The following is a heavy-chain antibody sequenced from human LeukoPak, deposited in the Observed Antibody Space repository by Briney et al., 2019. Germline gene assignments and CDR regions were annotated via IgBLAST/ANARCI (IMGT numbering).Heavy chain of an antibody. D-gene: IGHD3-3*01. Sequence: PGGSLRLSCAASGFIFSNHGMHWVRQAPGKGLEWVAVISYDGSNKYYADSVKGRFTISRDNSKNTLYLQMNSLRAEDTAVYYCARTNYDFWSGYFDYWGQGTLVTVSS. V-gene: IGHV3-30*19. J-gene: IGHJ4*02. CDR3: ARTNYDFWSGYFDY. CDR2: ISYDGSNK. CDR1: GFIFSNHG.